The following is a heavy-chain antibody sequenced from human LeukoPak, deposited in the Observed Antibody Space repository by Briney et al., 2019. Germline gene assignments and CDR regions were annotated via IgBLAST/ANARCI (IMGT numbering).Heavy chain of an antibody. CDR2: IYYSGST. Sequence: PSETLSLTCTVSGGSISSSVYYWGWIRQPPGKGLEWIGSIYYSGSTYYNPSLKSRVTIFVDTSKNQLSLKLSSVTAADTAVYYCARQYRDYYGRSGYYGAFDIWGQGTMVTVSS. CDR3: ARQYRDYYGRSGYYGAFDI. V-gene: IGHV4-39*01. J-gene: IGHJ3*02. D-gene: IGHD3-22*01. CDR1: GGSISSSVYY.